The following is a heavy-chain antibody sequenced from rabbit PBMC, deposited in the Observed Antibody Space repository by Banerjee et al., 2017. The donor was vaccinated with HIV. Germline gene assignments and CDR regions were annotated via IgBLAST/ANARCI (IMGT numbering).Heavy chain of an antibody. V-gene: IGHV1S45*01. Sequence: QEQLVESGGGLVQPEGSLTLPCTASGFSFSDSYWMCWVRQAPGKGLEWIACINTSSGNTVYATWAKGRFTISKTSSTTVTLQMTSLTAADTATYFCAKTTSTVYWYFTLWGPGTLVTVS. CDR2: INTSSGNT. CDR1: GFSFSDSYW. J-gene: IGHJ4*01. D-gene: IGHD1-1*01. CDR3: AKTTSTVYWYFTL.